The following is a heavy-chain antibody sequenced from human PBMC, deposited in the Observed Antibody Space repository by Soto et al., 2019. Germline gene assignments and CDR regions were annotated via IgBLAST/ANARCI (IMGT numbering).Heavy chain of an antibody. D-gene: IGHD2-2*01. V-gene: IGHV3-21*01. Sequence: EVQLLESGGGLVQPGGSLRLSCAASGFTFSSYAMSWVRQAPGKGVEWVSAISGSSSYIYYADSVKGRFTISRDNAKNSLYLQMNSLRAEDTAVYYCARDRGYCSSTSCQEHYYYYGMDVWGQGTTVTVSS. CDR2: ISGSSSYI. CDR1: GFTFSSYA. CDR3: ARDRGYCSSTSCQEHYYYYGMDV. J-gene: IGHJ6*02.